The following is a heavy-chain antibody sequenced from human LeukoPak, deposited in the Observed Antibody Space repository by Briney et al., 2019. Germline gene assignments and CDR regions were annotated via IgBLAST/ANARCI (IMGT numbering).Heavy chain of an antibody. J-gene: IGHJ4*02. CDR2: INPSGGST. D-gene: IGHD3-10*01. CDR3: ARAIYTSGSLGY. CDR1: GYSFTSYY. V-gene: IGHV1-46*01. Sequence: GASVKVSCKASGYSFTSYYIHWVRQAPGQGLEWMGIINPSGGSTSYAPKFQGRVTMTRDTSTSTVYMELSSLRSEDTAVYYCARAIYTSGSLGYWGQGTLVTVSS.